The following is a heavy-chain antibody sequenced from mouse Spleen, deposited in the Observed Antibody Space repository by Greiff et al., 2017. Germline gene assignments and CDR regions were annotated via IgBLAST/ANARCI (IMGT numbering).Heavy chain of an antibody. CDR3: ARVGPQIYYDYDDSFDY. CDR2: IYPRSGNT. CDR1: GYTFTSYG. Sequence: QVQLKQSGAELARPGASVKLSCKASGYTFTSYGISWVKQRTGQGLEWIGEIYPRSGNTYYNEKFKGKATLTADKSSSTAYMELRSLTSEDSAVYFCARVGPQIYYDYDDSFDYWGQGTTLTVSS. J-gene: IGHJ2*01. D-gene: IGHD2-4*01. V-gene: IGHV1-81*01.